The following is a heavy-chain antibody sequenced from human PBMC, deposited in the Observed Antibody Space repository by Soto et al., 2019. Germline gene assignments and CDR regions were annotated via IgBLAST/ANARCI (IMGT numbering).Heavy chain of an antibody. Sequence: HPGGSLRLSCAASGFTFSSYGMHWVRQAPGKGLEWVAVISYDGSNKYYADSVKGRFTISRDNSKNTLYLQMNSLRAEDTAVYYCAKDRAAADRYYFDYWGQGTLVTVSS. J-gene: IGHJ4*02. CDR3: AKDRAAADRYYFDY. V-gene: IGHV3-30*18. CDR2: ISYDGSNK. CDR1: GFTFSSYG. D-gene: IGHD6-13*01.